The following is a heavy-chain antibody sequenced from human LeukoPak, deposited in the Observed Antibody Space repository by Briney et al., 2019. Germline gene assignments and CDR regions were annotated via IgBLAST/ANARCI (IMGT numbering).Heavy chain of an antibody. Sequence: GGSLRLSCAASGFTFSSYAMSWVRQAPGKGLEWVSSISGSGGSTYYADSVKGRFTISRDYSKNTVYLQMNSLRAEDTALYYCAKDGGYSGNYYAYDYWGQGTLVTVSS. CDR1: GFTFSSYA. CDR2: ISGSGGST. CDR3: AKDGGYSGNYYAYDY. J-gene: IGHJ4*02. D-gene: IGHD1-26*01. V-gene: IGHV3-23*01.